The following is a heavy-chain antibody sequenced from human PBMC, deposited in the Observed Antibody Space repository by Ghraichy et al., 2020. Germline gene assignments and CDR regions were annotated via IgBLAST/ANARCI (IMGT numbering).Heavy chain of an antibody. Sequence: GGSLRLSCRASGFTFNNYGMHWVRQAPVKGLEWVSLIAFDGSNRYYGDFVKGRFTISRDTSKNTLYLQMDSLRADDTALYFCARGKGYSYGSSFDLWGRGTLVTVSS. CDR1: GFTFNNYG. CDR3: ARGKGYSYGSSFDL. J-gene: IGHJ2*01. V-gene: IGHV3-33*01. CDR2: IAFDGSNR. D-gene: IGHD5-18*01.